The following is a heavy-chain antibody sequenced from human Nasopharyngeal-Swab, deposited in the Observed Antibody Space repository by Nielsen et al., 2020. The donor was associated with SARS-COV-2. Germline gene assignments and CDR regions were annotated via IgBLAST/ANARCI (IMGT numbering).Heavy chain of an antibody. D-gene: IGHD2-2*01. CDR2: IKQDGSEK. J-gene: IGHJ3*02. Sequence: GGSLRLSCAASGFTFSSYWMSWVRQAPGKGLEWVANIKQDGSEKYYVDSVKGRFTISRDNAKNSLYLQMNSLRAEDTAVYYCARDGGRGPYIVVVPAVDAFDTWGQGTMVTVSS. V-gene: IGHV3-7*01. CDR1: GFTFSSYW. CDR3: ARDGGRGPYIVVVPAVDAFDT.